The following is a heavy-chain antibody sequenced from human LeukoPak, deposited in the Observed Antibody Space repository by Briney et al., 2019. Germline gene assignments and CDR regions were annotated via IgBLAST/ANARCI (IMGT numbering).Heavy chain of an antibody. J-gene: IGHJ4*02. CDR2: INWNSVSI. Sequence: GGSLRLSCAASGFTFDDYAMHWVRQAPGKGLEWVSGINWNSVSIGYADSVKGRFTISRDNAKNSLYLQMNSLRAEDTALYYCAKSSDILTGYSPVDYWGQGTLVTVSS. D-gene: IGHD3-9*01. V-gene: IGHV3-9*01. CDR1: GFTFDDYA. CDR3: AKSSDILTGYSPVDY.